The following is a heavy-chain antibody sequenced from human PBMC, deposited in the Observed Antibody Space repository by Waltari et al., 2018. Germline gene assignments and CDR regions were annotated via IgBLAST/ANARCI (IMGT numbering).Heavy chain of an antibody. CDR3: ARDNHAGGYCSSTSCLNWFDP. CDR1: GGSISSHH. J-gene: IGHJ5*02. V-gene: IGHV4-59*11. D-gene: IGHD2-2*01. Sequence: QVQLQESGPGLVKPSETLSLTCTVSGGSISSHHWSWIRQPPGKGLEWIGYIYYSGSTNYNPSLKSRVTISVDTSKNQFSLKLSSVTAADTAVYYCARDNHAGGYCSSTSCLNWFDPWGQGTLVTVSS. CDR2: IYYSGST.